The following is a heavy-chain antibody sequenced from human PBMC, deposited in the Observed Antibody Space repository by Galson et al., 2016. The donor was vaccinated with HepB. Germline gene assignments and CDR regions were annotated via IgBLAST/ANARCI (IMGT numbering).Heavy chain of an antibody. CDR1: GYNFTTYW. CDR3: AKTVTTSNAAFDI. CDR2: FYPADSNT. D-gene: IGHD4-17*01. V-gene: IGHV5-51*01. J-gene: IGHJ3*02. Sequence: KVSCKGSGYNFTTYWIGWVRQMPGKGLEWMGIFYPADSNTIYSPSFQGQVIMSADKSISTAFLQWNTLKASDTAMYYCAKTVTTSNAAFDIWGQGTMVTVSS.